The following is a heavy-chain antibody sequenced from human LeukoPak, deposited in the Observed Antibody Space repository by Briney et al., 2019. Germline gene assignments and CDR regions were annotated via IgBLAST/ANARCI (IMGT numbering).Heavy chain of an antibody. Sequence: GGSLRLSCAASGFTFSSYAMRWVRQAPGKGLEWVSAIGSGSGGTTIYADSVKGRFTISRDNSKNTLYLQMSSLRDEDTAVYYCAKNYESGRGVPYGMDVWGQGTTVPVSS. CDR1: GFTFSSYA. CDR2: IGSGSGGTT. J-gene: IGHJ6*02. V-gene: IGHV3-23*01. D-gene: IGHD3-10*01. CDR3: AKNYESGRGVPYGMDV.